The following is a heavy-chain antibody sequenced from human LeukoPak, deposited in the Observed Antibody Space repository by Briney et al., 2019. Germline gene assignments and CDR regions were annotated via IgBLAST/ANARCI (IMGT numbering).Heavy chain of an antibody. J-gene: IGHJ4*02. Sequence: GASVKVSCKASGYTFTSYGISWVRQGPGQGLEWMGWISAYNGNTNYAQKLQGRVTMTTDTSTSTAYMELRSLRSDDTPVYYSARGKLRELLGYWGQGTLVTVSS. V-gene: IGHV1-18*01. CDR2: ISAYNGNT. CDR1: GYTFTSYG. D-gene: IGHD1-7*01. CDR3: ARGKLRELLGY.